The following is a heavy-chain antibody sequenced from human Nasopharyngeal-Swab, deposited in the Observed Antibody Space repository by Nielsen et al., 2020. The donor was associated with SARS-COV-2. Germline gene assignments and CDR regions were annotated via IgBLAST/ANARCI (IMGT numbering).Heavy chain of an antibody. V-gene: IGHV3-73*01. CDR3: TTDFYFDY. CDR2: IGDKDHTYAT. J-gene: IGHJ4*02. CDR1: GFIFSASA. Sequence: GESLKISCAASGFIFSASAIHWVRQASGKGLEWGGRIGDKDHTYATTYGASVQGRFTISRDDSKNTAFLQMDSLKTEDTALYYCTTDFYFDYWGQGTLVTVSS.